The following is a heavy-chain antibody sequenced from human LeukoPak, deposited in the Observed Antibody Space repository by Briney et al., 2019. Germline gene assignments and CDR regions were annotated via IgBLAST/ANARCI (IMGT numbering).Heavy chain of an antibody. CDR2: IYYSGST. D-gene: IGHD4-17*01. CDR1: GGSISSYY. V-gene: IGHV4-59*01. CDR3: ARVGDYGDYRSPGDY. J-gene: IGHJ4*02. Sequence: PSETLSLTCTVSGGSISSYYWSWIRQPPGKGLEWIGYIYYSGSTNYNPSLKSRVTISVDTSKNQFSLKLSSVTAADTAVYYCARVGDYGDYRSPGDYWGQGTLVTVSS.